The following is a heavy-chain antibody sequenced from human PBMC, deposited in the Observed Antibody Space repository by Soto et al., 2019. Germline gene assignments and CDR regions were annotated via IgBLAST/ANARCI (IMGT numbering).Heavy chain of an antibody. CDR2: TNSDGSDT. J-gene: IGHJ4*02. CDR1: GVNFSSFW. D-gene: IGHD3-22*01. Sequence: PGGSQRLSYAASGVNFSSFWRYWVRQEQGKGLVWVSRTNSDGSDTSYADSVKGRFTISRDNAKNTLYLQMNSLKTEDTAVHFCTTDIWLFRQKDLWGQGTLVTVSS. V-gene: IGHV3-74*01. CDR3: TTDIWLFRQKDL.